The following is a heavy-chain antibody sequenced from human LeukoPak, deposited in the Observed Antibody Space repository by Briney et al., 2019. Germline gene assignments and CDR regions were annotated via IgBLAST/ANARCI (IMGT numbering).Heavy chain of an antibody. Sequence: GGSLRLSCAASGFTFSIFVLPWVRQAPGKGLEWVSSISSSSIKIYYAGSVKGRFTISRDNAKTSLYLQMSSLRAEDTAVYYCARISGDPNYWGQGTLVTVSS. J-gene: IGHJ4*02. D-gene: IGHD4-17*01. V-gene: IGHV3-21*01. CDR2: ISSSSIKI. CDR1: GFTFSIFV. CDR3: ARISGDPNY.